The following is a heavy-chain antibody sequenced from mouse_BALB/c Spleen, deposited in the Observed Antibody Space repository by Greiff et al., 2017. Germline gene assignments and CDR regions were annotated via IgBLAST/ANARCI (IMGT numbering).Heavy chain of an antibody. CDR3: ARLEDHDVSAWFAY. V-gene: IGHV1-62-2*01. CDR1: GYTFPEYT. J-gene: IGHJ3*01. D-gene: IGHD2-12*01. CDR2: FYPGSGSI. Sequence: QVQLQQSGAELVKPGASVKLSCKASGYTFPEYTIHWVKQRSGQGLEWIGWFYPGSGSIKYNEKFKDKATMPADKSSSTVYMELSRLTSEDSAVYFCARLEDHDVSAWFAYWGQGTLVTVSA.